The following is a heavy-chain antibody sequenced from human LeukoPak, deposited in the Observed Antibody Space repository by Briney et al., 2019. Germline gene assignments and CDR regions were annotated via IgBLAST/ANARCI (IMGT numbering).Heavy chain of an antibody. CDR1: GFTVSSNY. CDR2: IYSGGST. D-gene: IGHD4-17*01. Sequence: GGSLRLSCAASGFTVSSNYMSWVRQAPGKGLEWVSVIYSGGSTYYADSVKGRFTISRDNSKNTLYLQMNSLRAEDTAVYYCARDQTVTTDAFDIWGQGTVVTVSS. CDR3: ARDQTVTTDAFDI. J-gene: IGHJ3*02. V-gene: IGHV3-66*01.